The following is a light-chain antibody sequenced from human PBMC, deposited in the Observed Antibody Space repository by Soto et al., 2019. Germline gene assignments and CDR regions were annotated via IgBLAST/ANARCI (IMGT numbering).Light chain of an antibody. V-gene: IGKV1-5*03. J-gene: IGKJ2*01. CDR1: QSISSW. CDR3: QQYNSYPFT. Sequence: DIQMTQSPSTLSASVGDRVTITCRARQSISSWLAWYQQKPGKAPKLLIYKASSLESGVPSRFSVSGCGTEFTLTISSLQPDDFATYYCQQYNSYPFTFGQGTKLEIK. CDR2: KAS.